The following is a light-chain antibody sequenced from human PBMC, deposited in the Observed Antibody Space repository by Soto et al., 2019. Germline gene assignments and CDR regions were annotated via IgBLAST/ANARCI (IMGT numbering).Light chain of an antibody. CDR1: QTIIQY. CDR2: GAS. J-gene: IGKJ2*01. V-gene: IGKV1-39*01. CDR3: QQTYTTPYT. Sequence: IQMTQSPSSLSASVGDRVTITCRTSQTIIQYLNWYQQKPGKAPKFMIYGASTLQTGVPSRFSGGGSGTDFTLTSSSLQPEDLATYYCQQTYTTPYTFGQGTKLDIK.